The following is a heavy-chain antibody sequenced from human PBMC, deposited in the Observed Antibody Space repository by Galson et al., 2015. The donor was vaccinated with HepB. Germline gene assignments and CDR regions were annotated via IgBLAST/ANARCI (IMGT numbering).Heavy chain of an antibody. J-gene: IGHJ6*02. V-gene: IGHV3-73*01. CDR2: IRSKANSYAT. Sequence: SLRHACAASGFTFSGSAMHWVRQASGKGLECVGRIRSKANSYATVYAASVKGRFTISRDDSKNTVYLQMNSLKTEDTDVYYCTRQDCSGGSCYYYGMDVWGQGTTVTVSS. CDR1: GFTFSGSA. CDR3: TRQDCSGGSCYYYGMDV. D-gene: IGHD2-15*01.